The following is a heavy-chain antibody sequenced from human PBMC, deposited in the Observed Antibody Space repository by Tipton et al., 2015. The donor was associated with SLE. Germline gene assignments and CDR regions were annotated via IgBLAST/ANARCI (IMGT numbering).Heavy chain of an antibody. J-gene: IGHJ3*02. D-gene: IGHD3-22*01. Sequence: GSLRLSCAASGFTVSSNYMSWVRQAPGKGLEWVSVIYSGGSTYYADSVKGRFTISRDNSKNTLYLQMNSLRAEDTAVYYCAREGEAYYYDSSGYYSKAFDIWGQGTMVTVSS. V-gene: IGHV3-66*02. CDR3: AREGEAYYYDSSGYYSKAFDI. CDR1: GFTVSSNY. CDR2: IYSGGST.